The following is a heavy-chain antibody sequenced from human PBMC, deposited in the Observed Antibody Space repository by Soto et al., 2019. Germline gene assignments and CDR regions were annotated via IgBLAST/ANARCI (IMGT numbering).Heavy chain of an antibody. CDR1: GFTFSSYA. V-gene: IGHV3-23*01. Sequence: EVQLLESGGGLVQPGGSLRLSCAASGFTFSSYAMSWVRQAPGKGLEWVSAISGSGGSTYYADSVKGRFTISRDNSKNTLYLQMNSLRAEDTAVYYCAKDAIVVVPAARGDDYYYYYMDVWGKGTTVTVSS. D-gene: IGHD2-2*01. CDR2: ISGSGGST. J-gene: IGHJ6*03. CDR3: AKDAIVVVPAARGDDYYYYYMDV.